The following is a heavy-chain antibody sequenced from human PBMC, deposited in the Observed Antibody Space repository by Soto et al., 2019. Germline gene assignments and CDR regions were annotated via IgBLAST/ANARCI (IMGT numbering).Heavy chain of an antibody. CDR1: SGSISGYY. V-gene: IGHV4-59*08. CDR2: IHYSGTT. Sequence: SETLSLTCTVSSGSISGYYWNWIRQPPGKGLEWIGYIHYSGTTNYNPSLQSRVTISVDTSKNQFSLKLTSVTAADTAIYYCAHILSGSQFNYWGQGTPVTVSS. D-gene: IGHD3-9*01. J-gene: IGHJ4*02. CDR3: AHILSGSQFNY.